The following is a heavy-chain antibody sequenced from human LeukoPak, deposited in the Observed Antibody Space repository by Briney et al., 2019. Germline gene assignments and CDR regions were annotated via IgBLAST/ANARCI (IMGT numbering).Heavy chain of an antibody. Sequence: PSGTLSLTCAVSGGSISSSNWWSWVRQPPGKGLEWIGEIYHSGSTNYNPSLKSRVTISVDKSKNQFSLKLSSVTAADTAVYYCARADGYSFGTSRAFGYWGQGTLVTVSS. CDR2: IYHSGST. D-gene: IGHD5-24*01. J-gene: IGHJ4*02. V-gene: IGHV4-4*02. CDR3: ARADGYSFGTSRAFGY. CDR1: GGSISSSNW.